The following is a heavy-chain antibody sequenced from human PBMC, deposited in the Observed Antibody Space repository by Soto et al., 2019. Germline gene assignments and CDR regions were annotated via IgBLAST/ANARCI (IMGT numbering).Heavy chain of an antibody. CDR3: ARDTYYYDSSGSRGFDY. CDR2: ISYDGSNK. J-gene: IGHJ4*02. D-gene: IGHD3-22*01. V-gene: IGHV3-30-3*01. CDR1: GFTFSSYA. Sequence: SGGSLRLSCAASGFTFSSYAMHWVRQAPGKGLEWVAVISYDGSNKYYADSVKGRFTISRDNSKNTLYLQMNSLRAEDTAVYYCARDTYYYDSSGSRGFDYWGQGTLVTVSS.